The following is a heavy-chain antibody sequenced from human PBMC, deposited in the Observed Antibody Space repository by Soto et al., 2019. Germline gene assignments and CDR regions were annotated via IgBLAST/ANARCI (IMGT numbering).Heavy chain of an antibody. J-gene: IGHJ6*02. Sequence: QVQLVESGGGVVQPGRSLRLSCAASGFTFSSYVMHWVRQAPGKGLEWVAIISYDGNNKYYADSVKGRFTISRDNPKNTLYLQMNSLRAEDTAVYYCARAGCDGGSCYTLVGLRYGMDVWGQGTTVTVSS. D-gene: IGHD2-15*01. CDR3: ARAGCDGGSCYTLVGLRYGMDV. V-gene: IGHV3-30-3*01. CDR2: ISYDGNNK. CDR1: GFTFSSYV.